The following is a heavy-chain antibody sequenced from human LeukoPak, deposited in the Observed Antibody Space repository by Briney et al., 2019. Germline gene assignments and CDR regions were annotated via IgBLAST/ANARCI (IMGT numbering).Heavy chain of an antibody. D-gene: IGHD6-13*01. CDR1: GFSFNTYA. CDR3: ARGQQLVY. Sequence: PGGSLRLSCAASGFSFNTYAMSWVRQAPGKGLEWVSVIYSGGSTYYADSVKGRFTISRDNSKNTLYLQMNSLRAEDTAVYYCARGQQLVYWGQGTLVTVSS. J-gene: IGHJ4*02. CDR2: IYSGGST. V-gene: IGHV3-66*01.